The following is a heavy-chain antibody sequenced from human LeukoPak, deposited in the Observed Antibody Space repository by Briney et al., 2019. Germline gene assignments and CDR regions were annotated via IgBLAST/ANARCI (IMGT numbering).Heavy chain of an antibody. CDR3: AKNSGYLTSPFGY. CDR1: GFTFSNYW. Sequence: PGGSLRLSCAASGFTFSNYWMSWVRQAPGKGLEWVSAISGSGGSTYYADSVKGRFTISRDNSKNTLYLQMNSLRAEDTAVYYCAKNSGYLTSPFGYWGQGTLVTVSS. V-gene: IGHV3-23*01. CDR2: ISGSGGST. D-gene: IGHD3-22*01. J-gene: IGHJ4*02.